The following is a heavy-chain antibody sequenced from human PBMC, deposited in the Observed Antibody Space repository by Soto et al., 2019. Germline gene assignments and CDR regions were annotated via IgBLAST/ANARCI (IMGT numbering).Heavy chain of an antibody. CDR1: GVSVNSGSFY. D-gene: IGHD4-17*01. V-gene: IGHV4-61*01. J-gene: IGHJ4*02. Sequence: SQTLSLTCTVSGVSVNSGSFYWAWIRHPPGKGLEWIGFISYSGTTNYNPSLKSRVTISVDTSRSQISLKVSSLTAADSAVYYCARGATVTQYDYWGQGTLVTVSS. CDR2: ISYSGTT. CDR3: ARGATVTQYDY.